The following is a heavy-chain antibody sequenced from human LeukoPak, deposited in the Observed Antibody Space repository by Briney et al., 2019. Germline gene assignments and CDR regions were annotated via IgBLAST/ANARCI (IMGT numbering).Heavy chain of an antibody. V-gene: IGHV4-34*01. D-gene: IGHD3-22*01. CDR1: GGSFSGYY. Sequence: SETLSLTCAVYGGSFSGYYWGWIRQPPGKGLEWIGEINHSGSTNYNPSLKSRVTISVDTSKNQSSLKLSSVTAADTAVYYCARGYFYDSSGPNYYYYYYMDVWGKGTTVTVSS. CDR2: INHSGST. CDR3: ARGYFYDSSGPNYYYYYYMDV. J-gene: IGHJ6*03.